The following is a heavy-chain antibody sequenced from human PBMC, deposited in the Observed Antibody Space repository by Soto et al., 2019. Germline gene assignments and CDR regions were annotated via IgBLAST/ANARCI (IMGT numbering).Heavy chain of an antibody. J-gene: IGHJ4*02. Sequence: SETLSLTCTVSGGSISSYYWSWIRQPPGKGLEWIGYIYYSGSTNYNPSLKSRVTISVDTSKNQFSLKLSSVTAADTAVYYCARAAMYYDSSGYYYYFDYWGQGTLVTVSS. CDR1: GGSISSYY. CDR2: IYYSGST. V-gene: IGHV4-59*08. CDR3: ARAAMYYDSSGYYYYFDY. D-gene: IGHD3-22*01.